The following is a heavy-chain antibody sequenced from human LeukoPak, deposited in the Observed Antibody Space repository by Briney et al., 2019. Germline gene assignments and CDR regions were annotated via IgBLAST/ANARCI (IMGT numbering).Heavy chain of an antibody. J-gene: IGHJ6*03. Sequence: ASVKVSCKASGYPFTGYYMHWVRQAPGQGLEWMAWINPNSGGTNYAQKFQGRVTVTRDTSISTANMELSRLRSDDTAVYYCARGMEPLNLYYMDVWGKGTTVTVSS. D-gene: IGHD1-26*01. CDR2: INPNSGGT. CDR1: GYPFTGYY. CDR3: ARGMEPLNLYYMDV. V-gene: IGHV1-2*02.